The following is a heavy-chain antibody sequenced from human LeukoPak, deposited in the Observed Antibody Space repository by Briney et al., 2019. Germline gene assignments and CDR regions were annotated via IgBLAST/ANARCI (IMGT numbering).Heavy chain of an antibody. D-gene: IGHD6-13*01. Sequence: PSETLSLTCTVSGGSISSYYWSWIRQPAGKGLEWIGRIYSTGGTNYNPSLKSRVTMSVGTSKNQFSLRLRSVTAADTAVYYCARQIASAGTAGFDFWGQGALVTVSS. CDR3: ARQIASAGTAGFDF. CDR1: GGSISSYY. V-gene: IGHV4-4*07. J-gene: IGHJ4*02. CDR2: IYSTGGT.